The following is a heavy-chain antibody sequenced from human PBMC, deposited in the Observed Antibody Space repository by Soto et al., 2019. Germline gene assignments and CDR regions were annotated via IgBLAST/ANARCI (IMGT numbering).Heavy chain of an antibody. CDR3: AKWHTYNFDSLAFAGLDY. D-gene: IGHD3-22*01. CDR2: ISGGGTT. J-gene: IGHJ4*02. CDR1: GFTFSSCA. Sequence: LRLSCVVSGFTFSSCAMTWVRQAPGKGLEWVSAISGGGTTYYADSVTGRFTISGDNSKSTLYLQMSSLRAEDTATYYCAKWHTYNFDSLAFAGLDYWGQGTQVTVSS. V-gene: IGHV3-23*01.